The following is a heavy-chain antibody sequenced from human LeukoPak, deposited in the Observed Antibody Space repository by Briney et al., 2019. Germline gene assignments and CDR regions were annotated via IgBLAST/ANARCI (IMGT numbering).Heavy chain of an antibody. CDR2: IIPIFGTA. D-gene: IGHD2-2*01. V-gene: IGHV1-69*05. Sequence: ASVKVSCKASGGTFSSYAISWVRQAPGQGLEWMGGIIPIFGTANYAQKFQGRVTITTDESTSTAYMELSSLRSEDTAVYYCAREVYCSSTSCPLGVWGKGTTVTVSS. J-gene: IGHJ6*04. CDR1: GGTFSSYA. CDR3: AREVYCSSTSCPLGV.